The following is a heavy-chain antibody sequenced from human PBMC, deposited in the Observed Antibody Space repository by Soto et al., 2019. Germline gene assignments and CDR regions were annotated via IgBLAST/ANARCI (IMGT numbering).Heavy chain of an antibody. D-gene: IGHD2-15*01. CDR2: ISYDGSNT. CDR1: GGSFNSYY. Sequence: PAGSLTLSCAVSGGSFNSYYMHWVRQAPGKGLEWVGIISYDGSNTYYSYFVSGRFIISRDNSKETLHLQMHSLTSEDTVIYYCATIARNCSGCGSHAWGQGTKVTVSS. V-gene: IGHV3-30*03. J-gene: IGHJ5*02. CDR3: ATIARNCSGCGSHA.